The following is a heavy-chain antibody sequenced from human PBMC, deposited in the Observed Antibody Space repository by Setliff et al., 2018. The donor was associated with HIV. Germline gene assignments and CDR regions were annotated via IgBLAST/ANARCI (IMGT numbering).Heavy chain of an antibody. Sequence: GASVKVSCKASGYTFINYGVTWVRQAAGQGLEWMGWMSPKNNGSGFAQKFQARLTMTWNTSTNTAYMELRSLTSDDTAVYYCARGRYNSRIDVWGQGTTVTVSS. J-gene: IGHJ6*02. V-gene: IGHV1-8*02. CDR1: GYTFINYG. CDR2: MSPKNNGS. CDR3: ARGRYNSRIDV. D-gene: IGHD5-18*01.